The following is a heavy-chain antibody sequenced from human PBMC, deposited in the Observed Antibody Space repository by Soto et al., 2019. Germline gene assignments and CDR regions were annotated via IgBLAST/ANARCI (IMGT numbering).Heavy chain of an antibody. Sequence: QVQLVQSGAEVKKPGASVKVSCKASGYTFTSYAMHWVRQAPGQRLEWMGWINAGNGNTKYSQKFQGRVTITRDTSASTAYMELSSLRSEDTAVYYCARGRQVRGYSGYDQNLNYYYYYGMDVWGQGTTVTVSS. J-gene: IGHJ6*02. V-gene: IGHV1-3*01. D-gene: IGHD5-12*01. CDR2: INAGNGNT. CDR3: ARGRQVRGYSGYDQNLNYYYYYGMDV. CDR1: GYTFTSYA.